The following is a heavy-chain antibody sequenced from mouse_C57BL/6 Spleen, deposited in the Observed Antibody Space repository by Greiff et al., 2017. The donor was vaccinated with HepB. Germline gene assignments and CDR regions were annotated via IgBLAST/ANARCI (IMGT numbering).Heavy chain of an antibody. J-gene: IGHJ1*03. V-gene: IGHV1-80*01. CDR2: IYPGDGDT. Sequence: VQLVESGAELVKPGASVKISCKASGYAFSSYWMNWVKQRPGKGLEWIGQIYPGDGDTNYNGKFKGKATLTADKSSSTAYMQLSSLTSEDSAVYFCGRGLRPDHWYFDVWGTGTTVTVSS. CDR1: GYAFSSYW. D-gene: IGHD2-4*01. CDR3: GRGLRPDHWYFDV.